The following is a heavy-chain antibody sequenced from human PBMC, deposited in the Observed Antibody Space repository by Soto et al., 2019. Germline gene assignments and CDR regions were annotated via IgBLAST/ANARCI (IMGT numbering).Heavy chain of an antibody. V-gene: IGHV3-74*03. D-gene: IGHD4-17*01. CDR2: INSDGASR. CDR3: VSAGDNEGFDY. Sequence: EVQLVESGGGLVQPGGSLRLSCAASGLTFSSYWMHWVRQTPGKGLLWVSRINSDGASRTYADSVKGRFTISRDNAKNTLYLQMNCLRAEDTGVYYCVSAGDNEGFDYWGQGTLVTVST. J-gene: IGHJ4*02. CDR1: GLTFSSYW.